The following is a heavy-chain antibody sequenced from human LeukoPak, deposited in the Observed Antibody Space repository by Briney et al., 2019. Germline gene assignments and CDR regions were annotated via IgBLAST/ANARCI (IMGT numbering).Heavy chain of an antibody. Sequence: SETLSLTCTVSGGSISSGDYYWSWIRQPPGKGLEWIGYIYYSGSTYYNPSLKSRVTISVDTSKNQLSLKLSSVTAADTAVYYCARDGYDILTGYGFIDYWGQGTLVTVSS. V-gene: IGHV4-30-4*01. CDR2: IYYSGST. J-gene: IGHJ4*02. CDR3: ARDGYDILTGYGFIDY. CDR1: GGSISSGDYY. D-gene: IGHD3-9*01.